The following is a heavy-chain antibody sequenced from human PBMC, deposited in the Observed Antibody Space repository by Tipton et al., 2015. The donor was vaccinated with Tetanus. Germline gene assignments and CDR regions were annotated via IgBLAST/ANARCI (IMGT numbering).Heavy chain of an antibody. CDR2: ISYDGSNK. V-gene: IGHV3-30-3*01. CDR1: GFTFSSYA. Sequence: CAASGFTFSSYAMHWVRQAPGKGLEWVAVISYDGSNKYYADSVKGRFTISRDNSKNTLYLQMNSLRAEDTAVYYCARDMYGDTACFDYWGQGTLVTVSS. CDR3: ARDMYGDTACFDY. D-gene: IGHD5-18*01. J-gene: IGHJ4*02.